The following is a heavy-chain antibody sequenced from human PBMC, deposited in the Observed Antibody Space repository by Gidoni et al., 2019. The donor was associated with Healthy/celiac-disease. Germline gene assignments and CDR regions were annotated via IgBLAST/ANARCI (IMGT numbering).Heavy chain of an antibody. D-gene: IGHD3-10*01. CDR3: ARDGPYGSGSYYNDGYYYGMDV. J-gene: IGHJ6*02. CDR2: ISYDGSNK. V-gene: IGHV3-30-3*01. Sequence: QVQLVESGGGVVQPGRSLRLSCAASGFTFSSYAMHWVRQAPGKGLEWVAVISYDGSNKSYADSVKGRFTISRDNSKNTLYLQMNSLGAEDTAVYYCARDGPYGSGSYYNDGYYYGMDVWGQGTTVTVSS. CDR1: GFTFSSYA.